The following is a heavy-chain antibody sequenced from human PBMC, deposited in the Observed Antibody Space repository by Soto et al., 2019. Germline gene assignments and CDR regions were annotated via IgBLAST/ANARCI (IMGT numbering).Heavy chain of an antibody. CDR1: GGSFTSNNW. CDR2: IYRTGST. J-gene: IGHJ4*02. Sequence: PTETLSLTCAVSGGSFTSNNWWTWVRQPPGQGLEWIGEIYRTGSTNYNPSLRSRVTISLDKSENQFSLKVTSLTAADTAVYYCASRDPGTSVDYWGQGTLVTVSS. V-gene: IGHV4-4*02. D-gene: IGHD1-7*01. CDR3: ASRDPGTSVDY.